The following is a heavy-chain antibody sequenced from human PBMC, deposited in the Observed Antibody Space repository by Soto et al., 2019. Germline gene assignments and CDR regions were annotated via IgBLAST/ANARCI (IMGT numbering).Heavy chain of an antibody. CDR3: ATEADQSGSAFDC. D-gene: IGHD5-12*01. Sequence: QVQLVESGGGVVQPGRSLRLSCAASGFSFSNSALHWVRQAPGKGLDWVATIGFDARSKFYGDSVKGRFTISTDKSRKTLSLELRSLTIEDTAVYYCATEADQSGSAFDCWGQGTQVTVSS. J-gene: IGHJ4*02. V-gene: IGHV3-30*04. CDR2: IGFDARSK. CDR1: GFSFSNSA.